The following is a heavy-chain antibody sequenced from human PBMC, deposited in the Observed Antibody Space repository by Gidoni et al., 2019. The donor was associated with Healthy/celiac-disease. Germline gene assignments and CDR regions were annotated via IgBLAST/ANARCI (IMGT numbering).Heavy chain of an antibody. D-gene: IGHD6-25*01. CDR3: ARTSKRAAPDY. CDR1: GFTFSSYS. CDR2: ISSSSSTI. V-gene: IGHV3-48*01. J-gene: IGHJ4*02. Sequence: EVQLVESGGGLVQPGGSLRLSCAASGFTFSSYSMNWVRQAPGKGLEWVSYISSSSSTIYYADSVKGRFTISRDNAKNSLYLQMNSLRAEDTAVYYCARTSKRAAPDYWGQGTLVTVSS.